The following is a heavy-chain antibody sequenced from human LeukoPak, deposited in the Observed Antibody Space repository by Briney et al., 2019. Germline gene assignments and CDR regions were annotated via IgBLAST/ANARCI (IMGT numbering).Heavy chain of an antibody. CDR3: ARHSYSSGWTLIYYFDY. D-gene: IGHD6-19*01. CDR1: GGSISSSSYY. CDR2: IYYSGST. V-gene: IGHV4-39*01. Sequence: SETLSLTCTVSGGSISSSSYYWGWIRQPPGKGLEWIGSIYYSGSTYYNPSLKSRVTISVDTSKNQFSLKLSSVTAADTAVYYCARHSYSSGWTLIYYFDYWGQGTPVTVSS. J-gene: IGHJ4*02.